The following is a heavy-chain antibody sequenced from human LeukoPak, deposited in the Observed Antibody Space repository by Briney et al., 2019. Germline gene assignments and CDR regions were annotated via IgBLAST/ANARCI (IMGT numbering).Heavy chain of an antibody. CDR3: ASDSFYESGGYFYY. V-gene: IGHV4-38-2*02. D-gene: IGHD3-22*01. CDR1: GYSISSGYY. CDR2: IYHSGST. J-gene: IGHJ4*02. Sequence: PSETLSLTCTVSGYSISSGYYWGWIRQPPGKGLEWIGSIYHSGSTYYNPSLKSRVTISVDTSKNQFSLKLSSMTAADTAMYYCASDSFYESGGYFYYWGQGTLVSVS.